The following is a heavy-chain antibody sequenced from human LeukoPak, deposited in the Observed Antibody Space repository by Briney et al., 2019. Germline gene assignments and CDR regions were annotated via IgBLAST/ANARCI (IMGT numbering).Heavy chain of an antibody. CDR3: VRANFLYCSSTTCLFDY. V-gene: IGHV1-2*02. J-gene: IGHJ4*02. Sequence: ASVKVSCKASGYTFTDYYLHWVRQAPGQGFEWMGWINPNSGDTNYAQKFQGRVTMTRDTSISTAHMEMSRLRSDDTAVYYCVRANFLYCSSTTCLFDYWGQGTLVTVS. CDR2: INPNSGDT. D-gene: IGHD2-2*01. CDR1: GYTFTDYY.